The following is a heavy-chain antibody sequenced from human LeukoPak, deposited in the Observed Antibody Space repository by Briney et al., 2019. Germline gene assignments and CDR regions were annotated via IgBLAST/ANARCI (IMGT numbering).Heavy chain of an antibody. J-gene: IGHJ3*02. Sequence: ASVKVSCKVSGYTLTELSMHWVRQAPGKGLEWMGGFDPEDGETIYAQKFQGRVTMTEDTSTDTAYMELSSLRSEDTAVYYCARDLSASFIVVVTAIHDAFDIWGQGTMVTVSS. V-gene: IGHV1-24*01. CDR1: GYTLTELS. CDR2: FDPEDGET. CDR3: ARDLSASFIVVVTAIHDAFDI. D-gene: IGHD2-21*02.